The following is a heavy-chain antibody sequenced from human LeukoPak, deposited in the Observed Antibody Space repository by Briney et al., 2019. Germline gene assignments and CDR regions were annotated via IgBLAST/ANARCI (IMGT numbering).Heavy chain of an antibody. V-gene: IGHV4-59*01. CDR3: ARGAGWSLRWFDP. D-gene: IGHD6-19*01. CDR2: ISHSGST. Sequence: KPSETLSLTCTLSGGSFNSYSWSGIRQPPGKGLEWIWYISHSGSTNYNPSLTSRVTMSVDTSKNRFSLNLISVTAADTAVYYCARGAGWSLRWFDPWGQGTLVTVSS. J-gene: IGHJ5*02. CDR1: GGSFNSYS.